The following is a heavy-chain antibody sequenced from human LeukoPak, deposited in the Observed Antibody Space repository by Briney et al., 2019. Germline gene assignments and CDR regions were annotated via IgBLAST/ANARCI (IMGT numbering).Heavy chain of an antibody. Sequence: PGGSLRLSCAASGFTFTTYWMNWVRQAPGKGLEWVANIKQDGSEKNYVDSVKGRFTISRDNAKNSLYLQMNSLRVEDTAVYYCARERVTTTSFDYWGQGVLVTVSS. V-gene: IGHV3-7*01. J-gene: IGHJ4*02. CDR1: GFTFTTYW. D-gene: IGHD2/OR15-2a*01. CDR2: IKQDGSEK. CDR3: ARERVTTTSFDY.